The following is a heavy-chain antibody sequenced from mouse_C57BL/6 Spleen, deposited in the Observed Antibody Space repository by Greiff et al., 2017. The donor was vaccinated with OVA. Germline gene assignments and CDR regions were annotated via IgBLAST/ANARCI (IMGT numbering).Heavy chain of an antibody. CDR2: ISSGSSTI. CDR1: GFTFSDYG. V-gene: IGHV5-17*01. J-gene: IGHJ4*01. CDR3: ARGSRYYAMDY. Sequence: EVKLMESGGGLVKPGGSLKLSCAASGFTFSDYGMHWVRQAPEKGLEWVAYISSGSSTIYYADTVKGRFTISRDNAKNTLFRQMTSLRSEDTAMYYCARGSRYYAMDYWGQGTSVTVSS. D-gene: IGHD3-1*01.